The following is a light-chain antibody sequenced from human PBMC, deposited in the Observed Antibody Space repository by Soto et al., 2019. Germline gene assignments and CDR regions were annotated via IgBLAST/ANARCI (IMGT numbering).Light chain of an antibody. Sequence: IQLTQSPSSLSVSPGERVTLTCRASQSINSYLAWYQQKPGKAPRLLIYAASTMQSGVPARFSGSGSGTDFTLTISSLQPEDFATYYCQQFNSYPPTFGGGTKVDIK. CDR2: AAS. J-gene: IGKJ4*02. CDR1: QSINSY. CDR3: QQFNSYPPT. V-gene: IGKV1-9*01.